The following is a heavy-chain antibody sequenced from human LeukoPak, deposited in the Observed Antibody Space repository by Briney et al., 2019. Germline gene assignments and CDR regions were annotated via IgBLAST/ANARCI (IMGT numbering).Heavy chain of an antibody. J-gene: IGHJ4*02. CDR2: TYYRSKWYN. CDR3: ASLAAAGEKGVDY. CDR1: GDSISSNSAA. Sequence: ASQTLSLTCAISGDSISSNSAAWNWIRQSPSRGLEWLGRTYYRSKWYNDYAVSVKSRITINPDTSKNQFSLQLNSVTPEDTAVYYCASLAAAGEKGVDYWGQGTLVTVSS. D-gene: IGHD6-13*01. V-gene: IGHV6-1*01.